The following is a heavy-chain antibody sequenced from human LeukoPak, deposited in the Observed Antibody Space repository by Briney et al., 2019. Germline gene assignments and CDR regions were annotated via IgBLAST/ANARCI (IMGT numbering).Heavy chain of an antibody. D-gene: IGHD3-22*01. V-gene: IGHV1-69*13. CDR2: IIPIFGTA. J-gene: IGHJ3*02. CDR1: GGTFSSYA. CDR3: ARGDVADDSSGYYYGHDAFDI. Sequence: SVKVSCKASGGTFSSYAISWVRQAPGQGLEWMGGIIPIFGTANYAQKFQGRVTITADESTSTAYMELSSLRSEDTAVYYCARGDVADDSSGYYYGHDAFDIWGQGTMVTVSS.